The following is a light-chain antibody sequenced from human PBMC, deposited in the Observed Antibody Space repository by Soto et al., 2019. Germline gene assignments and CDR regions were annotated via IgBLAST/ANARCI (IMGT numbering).Light chain of an antibody. CDR1: QSVLYTPNAKNY. CDR3: HQDGNTRFT. Sequence: DIVMTQSREYLAGSLXXXXXRXCXSSQSVLYTPNAKNYLAWYQQKPGQPPRLLIYWASYRDPGVPARFSGSGSGTDFTLTISSLQDEDVAVYYCHQDGNTRFTFGAGTKVDIK. CDR2: WAS. J-gene: IGKJ4*01. V-gene: IGKV4-1*01.